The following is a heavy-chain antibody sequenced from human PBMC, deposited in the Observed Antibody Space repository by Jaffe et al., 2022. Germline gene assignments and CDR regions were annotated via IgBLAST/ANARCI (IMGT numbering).Heavy chain of an antibody. V-gene: IGHV4-30-2*01. CDR2: IYHSGST. CDR3: ARPHFLNDYGEQGVGWYFDL. CDR1: GGSISSGGYS. D-gene: IGHD4-17*01. J-gene: IGHJ2*01. Sequence: QLQLQESGSGLVKPSQTLSLTCAVSGGSISSGGYSWSWIRQPPGKGLEWIGYIYHSGSTYYNPSLKSRVTISVDRSKNQFSLKLSSVTAADTAVYYCARPHFLNDYGEQGVGWYFDLWGRGTLVTVSS.